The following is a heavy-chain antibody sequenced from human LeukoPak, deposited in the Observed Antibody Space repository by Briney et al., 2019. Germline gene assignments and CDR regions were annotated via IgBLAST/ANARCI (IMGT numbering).Heavy chain of an antibody. CDR3: ARGDGYCSGGSCPFYFDY. D-gene: IGHD2-15*01. J-gene: IGHJ4*02. CDR2: INHSGST. CDR1: GGSFSGYY. V-gene: IGHV4-34*01. Sequence: SETLSLTCAVYGGSFSGYYWSWIRQPPGKGLEWIGEINHSGSTNYNPSLKSRVTISLDTSKNQFSLKLSSVTAADTAVYYCARGDGYCSGGSCPFYFDYWGQGTLGTVSS.